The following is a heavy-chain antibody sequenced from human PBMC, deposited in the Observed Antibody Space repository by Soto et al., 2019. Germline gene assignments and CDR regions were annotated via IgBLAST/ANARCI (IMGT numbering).Heavy chain of an antibody. V-gene: IGHV3-53*01. Sequence: GGSLRLSCSASGFSVNNNYMTWVRQAPGRRPEWVAVIYTRGTTHYADFATGRFTFSRDNSKNTLYLQMDSLRPEDTAVYYCAKLWGYYFESWGPGTLVTVSS. D-gene: IGHD2-21*01. CDR3: AKLWGYYFES. CDR1: GFSVNNNY. CDR2: IYTRGTT. J-gene: IGHJ4*02.